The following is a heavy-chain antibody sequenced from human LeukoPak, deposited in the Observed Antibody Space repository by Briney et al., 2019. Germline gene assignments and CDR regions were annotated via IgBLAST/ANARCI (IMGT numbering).Heavy chain of an antibody. J-gene: IGHJ4*02. CDR3: AKEVSRVTTFYFDY. CDR2: ISGSGAGT. V-gene: IGHV3-23*01. Sequence: PGGSLRLSCAASGFSFNNYGMNWARQAPGKGLEWVSAISGSGAGTYYADSVKGRFTISRDNSKNTLYLQMNSLRAEDTAVYYCAKEVSRVTTFYFDYWGQGTLVTVSS. D-gene: IGHD4-17*01. CDR1: GFSFNNYG.